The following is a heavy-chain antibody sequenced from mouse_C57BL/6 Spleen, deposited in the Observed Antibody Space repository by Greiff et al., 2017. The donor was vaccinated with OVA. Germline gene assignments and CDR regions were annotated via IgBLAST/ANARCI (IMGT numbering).Heavy chain of an antibody. V-gene: IGHV1-15*01. CDR3: TRASSGYLDY. D-gene: IGHD3-2*02. CDR2: IDPETGGT. Sequence: QVQLQQSGAELVRPGASVTLSCKASGYTFTDYEMHWVKQTPVHGLEWIGAIDPETGGTAYNQKFKGKAILTADKSSSTAYMELRSLTSEDSAVYYCTRASSGYLDYWGQGTTLTVSS. CDR1: GYTFTDYE. J-gene: IGHJ2*01.